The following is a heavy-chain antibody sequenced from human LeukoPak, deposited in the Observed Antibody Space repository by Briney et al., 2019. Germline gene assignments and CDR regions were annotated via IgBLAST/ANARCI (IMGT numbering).Heavy chain of an antibody. CDR2: IYTSGST. V-gene: IGHV4-4*07. J-gene: IGHJ3*02. D-gene: IGHD3-9*01. Sequence: PSETLSLTCTVSGGSISSYYWSWVRQPAGKGLEWIGRIYTSGSTNYNPSLKSRVTISVDTSKNQFSLKLSSVTAADTAVYYCARDFERLYHDAFDIWGQGTMVTVSS. CDR3: ARDFERLYHDAFDI. CDR1: GGSISSYY.